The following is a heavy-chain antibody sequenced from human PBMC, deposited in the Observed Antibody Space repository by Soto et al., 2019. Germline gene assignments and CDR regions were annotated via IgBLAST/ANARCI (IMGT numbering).Heavy chain of an antibody. Sequence: ASVKVSCKVSGYTLTELSMHWVRQAPGKGLEWMGGFDPEDGETIYAQKFQGRVTMTEDTSTDTAYMELSSLRSDDTAVNYCATTYYYDSSGYYQFDYWGKGTLVTVSS. CDR2: FDPEDGET. V-gene: IGHV1-24*01. CDR3: ATTYYYDSSGYYQFDY. D-gene: IGHD3-22*01. CDR1: GYTLTELS. J-gene: IGHJ4*02.